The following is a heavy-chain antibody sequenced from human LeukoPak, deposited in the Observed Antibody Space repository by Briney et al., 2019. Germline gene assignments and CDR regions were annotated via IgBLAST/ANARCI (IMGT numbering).Heavy chain of an antibody. J-gene: IGHJ4*02. CDR2: ISSGGSTI. V-gene: IGHV3-48*04. CDR3: ARESNGWYDNC. CDR1: GFTFSSHS. D-gene: IGHD6-19*01. Sequence: GGSLRLSCAASGFTFSSHSMNWVRQAPGKGLEWVSYISSGGSTIYYADSAKGRFTISRDNAKNSLFLQMNSLRAEDTAVYYCARESNGWYDNCWGQGTLVTVSS.